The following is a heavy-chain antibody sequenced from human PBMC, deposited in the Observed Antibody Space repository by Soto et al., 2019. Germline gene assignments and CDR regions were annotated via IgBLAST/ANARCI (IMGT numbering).Heavy chain of an antibody. CDR3: ARLIDRDWFDP. Sequence: QVQLQESGPGLLRPSETLSLNCTVSGGSISSYSWSWIRQFPGKGLEWIGYIYYDGSTDYNPSLKSRVTISVDTSQNQLSLKLSSVTAADTAVYYCARLIDRDWFDPWGQGTLVTVSS. J-gene: IGHJ5*02. D-gene: IGHD3-22*01. V-gene: IGHV4-59*08. CDR2: IYYDGST. CDR1: GGSISSYS.